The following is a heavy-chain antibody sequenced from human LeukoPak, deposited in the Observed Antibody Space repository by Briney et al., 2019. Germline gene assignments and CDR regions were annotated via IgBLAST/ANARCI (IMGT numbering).Heavy chain of an antibody. CDR1: GYTFTGYY. V-gene: IGHV1-2*06. CDR2: INPNSGGT. Sequence: GASVKVSCXASGYTFTGYYMHWVRQAPGQGLEWMGRINPNSGGTNYAQKFQGRVTMTRDTSISTAYMELSRLRSDDTAVYYCAIPRYDYGEFDYWGQGTLVTVSS. D-gene: IGHD4-17*01. J-gene: IGHJ4*02. CDR3: AIPRYDYGEFDY.